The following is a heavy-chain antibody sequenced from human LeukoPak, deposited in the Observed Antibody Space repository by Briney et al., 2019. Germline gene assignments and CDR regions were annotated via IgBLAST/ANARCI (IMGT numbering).Heavy chain of an antibody. V-gene: IGHV1-2*02. CDR1: EYIFTGYY. CDR2: INPNSGGT. J-gene: IGHJ4*02. D-gene: IGHD3-10*01. Sequence: GASVKVSCKASEYIFTGYYIHWVRQAPGQGLEWMGWINPNSGGTNYAQKFQGRVTMTRDTSISTAYMELSRLISDDTAVYYCARGNHYGSGSYRWIGYYWGQGTLVTVSS. CDR3: ARGNHYGSGSYRWIGYY.